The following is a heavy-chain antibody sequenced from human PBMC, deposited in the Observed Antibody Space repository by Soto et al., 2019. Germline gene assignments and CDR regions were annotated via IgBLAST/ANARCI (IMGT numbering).Heavy chain of an antibody. V-gene: IGHV3-23*01. Sequence: PGGSLRLSCAASGFTFSSYAMSWVRQAPGKGLEWVSAISGSGGSTYYADSVKGRFTISRDNSKNTLYLQMNSLRAEDTAVYYCANTVVPAAIHYYYGMDVWGQGTTVTVSS. J-gene: IGHJ6*02. D-gene: IGHD2-2*02. CDR1: GFTFSSYA. CDR3: ANTVVPAAIHYYYGMDV. CDR2: ISGSGGST.